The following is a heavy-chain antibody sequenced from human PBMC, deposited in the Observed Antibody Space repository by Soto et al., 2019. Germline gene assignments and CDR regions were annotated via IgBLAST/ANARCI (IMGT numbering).Heavy chain of an antibody. CDR1: GFTFSGYD. V-gene: IGHV3-30*18. D-gene: IGHD2-21*02. CDR2: ISYDGRNK. Sequence: LRLSCAASGFTFSGYDMHWVRQAPGKGLEWVADISYDGRNKNYADSVKGRFSISRDNSNNTLYLEMSSLRGEDTAVCYCAKDRLTDYYFVSWGQGTLVTVSS. J-gene: IGHJ4*02. CDR3: AKDRLTDYYFVS.